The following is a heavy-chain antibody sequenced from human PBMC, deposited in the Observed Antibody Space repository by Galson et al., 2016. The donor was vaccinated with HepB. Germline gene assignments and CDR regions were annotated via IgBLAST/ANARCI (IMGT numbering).Heavy chain of an antibody. CDR3: ARGPVVTYYSGPTWFDP. Sequence: SLRLSCAASGFIFSNYAMSWVRQAPGEGLEWASVIYSNGRTYYADSVRGRFTVSRDRSKNILYLQMNSLRVEDTAVYYCARGPVVTYYSGPTWFDPWGQGTLVTVSS. CDR1: GFIFSNYA. D-gene: IGHD3-22*01. J-gene: IGHJ5*02. CDR2: IYSNGRT. V-gene: IGHV3-23*05.